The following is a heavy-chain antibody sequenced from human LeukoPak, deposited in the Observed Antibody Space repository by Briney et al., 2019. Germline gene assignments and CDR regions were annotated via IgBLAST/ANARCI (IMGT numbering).Heavy chain of an antibody. CDR1: GGSISSYY. Sequence: SETLSLTCTVSGGSISSYYWSWIRQPPGKGLEWIGYIYYGGSTDYNPSLKSRVTISVDTSKHQFSLKLSSVTAAATGVYYCARDLRYSGYDLGYYFDYWGQGTLVTVSS. J-gene: IGHJ4*02. CDR3: ARDLRYSGYDLGYYFDY. V-gene: IGHV4-59*01. D-gene: IGHD5-12*01. CDR2: IYYGGST.